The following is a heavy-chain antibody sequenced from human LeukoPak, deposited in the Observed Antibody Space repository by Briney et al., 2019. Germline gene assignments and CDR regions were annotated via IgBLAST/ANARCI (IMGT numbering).Heavy chain of an antibody. Sequence: SETLSLTCSVFGGSISTYFWSWMRQPPGKGLDWIGYIYYSGSTNYNPSLKSRVTISLDTSKNQFSLKLSSVTAADTAMYYCARRGNYYYYYMDVWGKGTTVTVSS. CDR3: ARRGNYYYYYMDV. CDR1: GGSISTYF. V-gene: IGHV4-59*01. CDR2: IYYSGST. J-gene: IGHJ6*03.